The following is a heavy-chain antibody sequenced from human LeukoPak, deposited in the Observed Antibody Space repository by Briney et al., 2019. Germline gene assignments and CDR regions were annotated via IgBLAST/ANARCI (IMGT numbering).Heavy chain of an antibody. Sequence: PGGSLRLSCAASGFTFSSYWMSWVRQAPGKGLEWVANIKQDGSEKYYVDSVRGRFTISSDDAKGSWYLQMSGLRAEDTAVYYCVLGSGWHDSFWGQGTLVTVSS. V-gene: IGHV3-7*03. CDR2: IKQDGSEK. D-gene: IGHD6-19*01. CDR1: GFTFSSYW. CDR3: VLGSGWHDSF. J-gene: IGHJ4*02.